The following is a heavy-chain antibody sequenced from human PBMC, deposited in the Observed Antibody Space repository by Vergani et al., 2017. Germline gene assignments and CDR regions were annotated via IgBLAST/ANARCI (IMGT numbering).Heavy chain of an antibody. Sequence: QVQLVQSGAEVKKPGSSVKVSCKASGDTFSTYAISWVRQAPGQGLEWMGWISAYNGNTNYAQKLQGRVTMTTDTSTSTAYMELRSLRSDDTAVYYCARDSGYGEEVRAVNWFDPWGQGTLVTVSS. CDR3: ARDSGYGEEVRAVNWFDP. J-gene: IGHJ5*02. D-gene: IGHD4-17*01. V-gene: IGHV1-18*01. CDR1: GDTFSTYA. CDR2: ISAYNGNT.